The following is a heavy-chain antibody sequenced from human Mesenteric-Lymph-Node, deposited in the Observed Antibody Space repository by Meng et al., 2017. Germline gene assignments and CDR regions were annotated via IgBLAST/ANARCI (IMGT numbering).Heavy chain of an antibody. J-gene: IGHJ4*02. CDR1: GFTFSSYV. CDR2: ISGSGGST. CDR3: ARSFTGYNMYYFDY. Sequence: GGSLRLSCAASGFTFSSYVMTWVRQAPGKGLEWVSAISGSGGSTYYADSVKGRFTISRDNSKNTLYLQLNSLRVEDTAVYYCARSFTGYNMYYFDYWGQGTLVTVSS. D-gene: IGHD5-24*01. V-gene: IGHV3-23*01.